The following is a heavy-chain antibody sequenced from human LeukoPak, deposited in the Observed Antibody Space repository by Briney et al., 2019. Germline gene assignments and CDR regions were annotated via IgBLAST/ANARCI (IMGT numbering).Heavy chain of an antibody. CDR1: GGSISSGGYY. CDR3: ARVESGYCSSTSCYTENWFDP. Sequence: PSETLSLTCTVSGGSISSGGYYWSWIRQHPGKGLEWIGYIYYSGSTYYNPSHKSRVTISVDTSKNQFSLKLSSVTAADTAVYYCARVESGYCSSTSCYTENWFDPWGQGTLVTVSS. CDR2: IYYSGST. J-gene: IGHJ5*02. D-gene: IGHD2-2*02. V-gene: IGHV4-31*03.